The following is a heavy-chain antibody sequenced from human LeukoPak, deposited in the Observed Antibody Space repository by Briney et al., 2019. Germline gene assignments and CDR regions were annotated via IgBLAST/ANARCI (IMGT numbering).Heavy chain of an antibody. V-gene: IGHV3-48*03. CDR3: AMNPGSSGWNSVDY. J-gene: IGHJ4*02. CDR2: ITSSGSTI. Sequence: GGSLRLSCAASGFTFSAYEMNWVRQAPGKGLEWISYITSSGSTIYYADSVKGRFTISRDNAQSTLYLQMNSLRAEDTAVYHCAMNPGSSGWNSVDYWGQGTLVTVSS. CDR1: GFTFSAYE. D-gene: IGHD6-19*01.